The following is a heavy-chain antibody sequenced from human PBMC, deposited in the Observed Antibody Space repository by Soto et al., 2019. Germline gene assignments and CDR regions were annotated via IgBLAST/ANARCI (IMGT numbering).Heavy chain of an antibody. CDR2: INAGNGNT. J-gene: IGHJ5*02. V-gene: IGHV1-3*01. CDR3: ARDRGRIASRQSPLPLLAP. D-gene: IGHD6-6*01. CDR1: GYTFTSYA. Sequence: GASVKVSCKASGYTFTSYAMHWVRQAPGQRLEWMGWINAGNGNTKYSQKFQGRVTITRDTSASTAYMELSSLRSEDTAVYYCARDRGRIASRQSPLPLLAPWGQGTLVTVSS.